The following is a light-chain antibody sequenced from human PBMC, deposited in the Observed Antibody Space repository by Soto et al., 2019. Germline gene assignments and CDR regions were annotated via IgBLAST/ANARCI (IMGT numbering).Light chain of an antibody. CDR2: EVS. CDR3: MKSTQLPHP. J-gene: IGKJ5*01. Sequence: DIVMSQTPLSLSVTPGQPASISCRSSQSLLSSGGETYLFWYLQRPGQSPQLLSYEVSNRISAVPDRFSGSGSGTDFTLNTSRVAAEDAGVYYCMKSTQLPHPLGQGTRLK. V-gene: IGKV2D-29*02. CDR1: QSLLSSGGETY.